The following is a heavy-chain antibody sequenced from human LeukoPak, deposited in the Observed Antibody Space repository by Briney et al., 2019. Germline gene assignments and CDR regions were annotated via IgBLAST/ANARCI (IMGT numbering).Heavy chain of an antibody. CDR1: GFTFSSYS. CDR2: ISYDGSNK. D-gene: IGHD2-21*02. CDR3: ATYSAINYYYYMDV. V-gene: IGHV3-30*03. J-gene: IGHJ6*03. Sequence: GGSLRLSCAASGFTFSSYSMNWVRQAPGKGLEWVAVISYDGSNKYYADSVKGRFTISRDNAKNSLYLQMNSLRAEDTAVYYCATYSAINYYYYMDVWGKGTTVTVSS.